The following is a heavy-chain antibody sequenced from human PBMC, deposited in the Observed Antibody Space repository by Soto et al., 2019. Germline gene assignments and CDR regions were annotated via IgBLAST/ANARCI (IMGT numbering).Heavy chain of an antibody. D-gene: IGHD3-16*01. CDR2: IFPRDSDT. CDR1: GYRFKSYW. Sequence: SGASMKISCAGSGYRFKSYWIGVVRAMAGKGPEWMGIIFPRDSDTRYSPSFQGRVTISADESISTAFLQWNSLKASDTAMYYCLRGDVGETFWGAFYFDLWGQGTLVTVSS. CDR3: LRGDVGETFWGAFYFDL. J-gene: IGHJ4*02. V-gene: IGHV5-51*01.